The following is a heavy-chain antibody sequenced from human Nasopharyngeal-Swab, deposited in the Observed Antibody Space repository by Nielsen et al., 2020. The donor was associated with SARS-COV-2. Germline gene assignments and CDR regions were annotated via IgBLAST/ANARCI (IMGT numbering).Heavy chain of an antibody. CDR1: GFTFSSYA. J-gene: IGHJ4*02. CDR3: AREGYYDSSGPSYFDY. CDR2: ISYDGSNK. D-gene: IGHD3-22*01. V-gene: IGHV3-30-3*01. Sequence: GESLKISCAASGFTFSSYAMHWVRQAPGKGLEWVAVISYDGSNKYYADSVKGRFTISRDNSKNTLYLQMNSLRAEDTAVYYCAREGYYDSSGPSYFDYWGQGTLVTVSS.